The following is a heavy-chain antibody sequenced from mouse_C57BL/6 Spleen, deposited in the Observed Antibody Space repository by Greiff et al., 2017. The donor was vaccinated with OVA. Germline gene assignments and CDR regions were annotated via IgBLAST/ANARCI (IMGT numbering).Heavy chain of an antibody. CDR3: ARMGEVAY. Sequence: VQLKESGPGLVQPSQSLSITCTVSGFSLTSYGVHWVRQSPGKGLEWLGVIWSGGSTDYNAAFISRLSISKDNSKSQVFFKMNSLQADDTAIYYCARMGEVAYWGQGTLVTVSA. CDR1: GFSLTSYG. J-gene: IGHJ3*01. CDR2: IWSGGST. D-gene: IGHD2-13*01. V-gene: IGHV2-2*01.